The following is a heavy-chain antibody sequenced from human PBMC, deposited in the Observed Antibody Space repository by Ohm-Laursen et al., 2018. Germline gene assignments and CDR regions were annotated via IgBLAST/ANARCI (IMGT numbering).Heavy chain of an antibody. J-gene: IGHJ6*02. CDR1: GGSISSYY. Sequence: SDTLSLTCAASGGSISSYYWSWIRQPAGKGLEWIGRFYSTGSTNYNPSLKSRVTMSLDTSKNQLSLRLSSVTAADTAVYYCARMVNYRMDVWGQGTTVTVSS. V-gene: IGHV4-4*07. CDR3: ARMVNYRMDV. CDR2: FYSTGST. D-gene: IGHD5-18*01.